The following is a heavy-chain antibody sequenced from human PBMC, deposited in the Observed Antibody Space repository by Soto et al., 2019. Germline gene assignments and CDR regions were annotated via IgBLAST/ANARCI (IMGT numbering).Heavy chain of an antibody. Sequence: PGGSLRLSCAASGFTFSTYSMNWVRQAPGKGLEWVSSITSNNNYIHYAASVEGRFTISRDNAKNSLYLQMNSLRVEDTAVYYCGRDTNFFASGSGVDYWGQGTLVTVPQ. D-gene: IGHD3-10*01. CDR1: GFTFSTYS. J-gene: IGHJ4*02. CDR2: ITSNNNYI. V-gene: IGHV3-21*01. CDR3: GRDTNFFASGSGVDY.